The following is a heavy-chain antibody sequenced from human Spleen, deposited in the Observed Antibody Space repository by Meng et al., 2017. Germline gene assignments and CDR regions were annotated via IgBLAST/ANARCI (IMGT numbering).Heavy chain of an antibody. CDR3: ARGGGYDFLTTFYNWYFDL. D-gene: IGHD3-9*01. J-gene: IGHJ2*01. Sequence: VKVSCKASGYTFSDYYIHWVRQAPGQGLEWMGRINPNTGGTDYAQKFQGRVTMTRDTSITTAHMELSRLTSDDTAVYYCARGGGYDFLTTFYNWYFDLWGRGTLVTVSS. V-gene: IGHV1-2*06. CDR1: GYTFSDYY. CDR2: INPNTGGT.